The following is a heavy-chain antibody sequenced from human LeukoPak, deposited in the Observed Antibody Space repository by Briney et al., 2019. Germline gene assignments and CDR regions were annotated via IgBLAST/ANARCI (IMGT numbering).Heavy chain of an antibody. CDR3: ARTDPYDSSGYCLDY. CDR2: IYSGGST. J-gene: IGHJ4*02. D-gene: IGHD3-22*01. CDR1: GFTVSSNY. Sequence: GGSLRLSCAASGFTVSSNYMSWARQAPGKGLEWVSVIYSGGSTYYADSVKGRFTISRDNSKNTLYLQMNSLRAEDTAVYYCARTDPYDSSGYCLDYWGQGTLVTVSS. V-gene: IGHV3-66*01.